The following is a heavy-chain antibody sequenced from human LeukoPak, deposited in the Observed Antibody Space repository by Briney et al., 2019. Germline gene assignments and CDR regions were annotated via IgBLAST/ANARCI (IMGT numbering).Heavy chain of an antibody. CDR3: AREINYYIYN. CDR2: ISSASSTI. CDR1: GFTFSTYS. Sequence: GRSLRLSCAASGFTFSTYSVNWVRQAPGKGLEWISYISSASSTIYYADSVRGRFTISRDNAKNSLYLQMNSLRAEDTAVYYCAREINYYIYNWGQGTLVTVSS. V-gene: IGHV3-48*01. D-gene: IGHD3-22*01. J-gene: IGHJ4*02.